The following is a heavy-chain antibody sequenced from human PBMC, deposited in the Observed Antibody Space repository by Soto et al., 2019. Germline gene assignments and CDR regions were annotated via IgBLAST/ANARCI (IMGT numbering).Heavy chain of an antibody. Sequence: QVQLVESGGGVVQPGRSLRLSCAASGFTFSSYGMHWVRQAPGKGLEWVAVIWYDGSNKYYADSVKGRFTISRDNSKNTLYLLMNSLRAEDTAVYYCARGMKNGPDGPKYWAQGTLVTVSS. CDR3: ARGMKNGPDGPKY. CDR2: IWYDGSNK. V-gene: IGHV3-33*01. CDR1: GFTFSSYG. J-gene: IGHJ4*02.